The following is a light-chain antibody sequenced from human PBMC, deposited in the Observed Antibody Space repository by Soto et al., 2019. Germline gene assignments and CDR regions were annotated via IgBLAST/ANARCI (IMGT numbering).Light chain of an antibody. CDR3: QHCDTSWP. Sequence: DIQMAQSPSTLSGSVGDIVTITCRASQTISSWLAWYQQKPGKPPKLLILNASTLGSGVPSRFSGSGSGTEFTLTISGLQPDDFATYYCQHCDTSWPFGQGTKVDIK. J-gene: IGKJ1*01. CDR1: QTISSW. CDR2: NAS. V-gene: IGKV1-5*01.